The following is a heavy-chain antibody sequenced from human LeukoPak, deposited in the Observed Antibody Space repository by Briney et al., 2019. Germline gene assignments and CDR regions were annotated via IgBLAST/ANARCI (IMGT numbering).Heavy chain of an antibody. J-gene: IGHJ3*02. V-gene: IGHV3-9*01. CDR1: GFTFDDYA. Sequence: GRSLRLSCAASGFTFDDYAMHWVRQAPGKGLEWVSGISWNSGSIGYADSVKGRFTISRDNAKNSLYLQMNSLRAEDTALYYCAKDMSRGHSYGNAFDIWGQGTMVTVSS. CDR3: AKDMSRGHSYGNAFDI. CDR2: ISWNSGSI. D-gene: IGHD5-18*01.